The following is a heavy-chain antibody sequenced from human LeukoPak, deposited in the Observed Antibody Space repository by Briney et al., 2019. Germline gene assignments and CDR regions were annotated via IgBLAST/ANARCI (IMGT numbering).Heavy chain of an antibody. CDR1: GYTFTSYG. CDR2: ISVDNGNT. D-gene: IGHD6-13*01. V-gene: IGHV1-18*01. Sequence: ASVKVSCKPSGYTFTSYGISWVRQAPGQGLEWMGWISVDNGNTNYAQKLQGRVTMTTDTSTSTAYMELRSLRSDDTAVYYCARVAIAAAIDPWGQGTLVTVSS. J-gene: IGHJ5*02. CDR3: ARVAIAAAIDP.